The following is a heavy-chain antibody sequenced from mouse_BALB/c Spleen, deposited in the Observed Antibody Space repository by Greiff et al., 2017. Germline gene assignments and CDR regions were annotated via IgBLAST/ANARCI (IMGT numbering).Heavy chain of an antibody. CDR2: ISSGGST. Sequence: EVNLVESGGGLVKPGGSLKLSCAASGFTFSSYAMSWVRQTPEKRLEWVASISSGGSTYYPDSVKGRFTISRDNARNILYLQMSSLRSEDTAMYYCARGRDYGFYYAMDYWGQGTSVTVSS. CDR3: ARGRDYGFYYAMDY. CDR1: GFTFSSYA. J-gene: IGHJ4*01. V-gene: IGHV5-6-5*01. D-gene: IGHD1-2*01.